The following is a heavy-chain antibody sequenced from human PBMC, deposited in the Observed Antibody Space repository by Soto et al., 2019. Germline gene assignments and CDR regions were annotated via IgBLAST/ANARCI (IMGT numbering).Heavy chain of an antibody. CDR1: GFTFRSAW. D-gene: IGHD3-10*01. CDR3: TSDVPYQGSGEFDF. CDR2: IKSKVDGGTT. J-gene: IGHJ4*02. Sequence: EVQLVESGGGLVKPEESLRLSCAASGFTFRSAWMSWVRQAPGKGLEWASRIKSKVDGGTTDYPASVKGRFTISRDDSKNTVYLQMNSLKLEDTAVYYCTSDVPYQGSGEFDFWGQGTLVTVSS. V-gene: IGHV3-15*01.